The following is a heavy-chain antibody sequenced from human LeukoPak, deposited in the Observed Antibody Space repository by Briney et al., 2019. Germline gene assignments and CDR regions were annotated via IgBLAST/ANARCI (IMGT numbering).Heavy chain of an antibody. J-gene: IGHJ5*02. CDR1: GGTFSSYA. CDR3: ASGGTTVTLNWFDP. D-gene: IGHD4-17*01. CDR2: IIPIFGIA. Sequence: ASVKVSCKASGGTFSSYAIGWVRQAPGQGLEWMGRIIPIFGIANYAQKFQGRVTITADKSTSTAYMELSSLRSEDTAVYYCASGGTTVTLNWFDPWGQGTLVTVSS. V-gene: IGHV1-69*04.